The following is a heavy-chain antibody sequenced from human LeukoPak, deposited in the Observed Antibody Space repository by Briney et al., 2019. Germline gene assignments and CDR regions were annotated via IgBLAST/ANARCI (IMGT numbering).Heavy chain of an antibody. J-gene: IGHJ6*02. CDR3: ARGRAAAGTGDYYYYGMDV. CDR1: GGSFSGYY. D-gene: IGHD6-13*01. V-gene: IGHV4-34*01. Sequence: SETLSLTCAVYGGSFSGYYWSWIRQPPGKGLEWIGEINHSGSTNYNPSLKSRVTILVDTSKNQFSLKLSSVTAADTAVYYCARGRAAAGTGDYYYYGMDVWGQGNTVTVSS. CDR2: INHSGST.